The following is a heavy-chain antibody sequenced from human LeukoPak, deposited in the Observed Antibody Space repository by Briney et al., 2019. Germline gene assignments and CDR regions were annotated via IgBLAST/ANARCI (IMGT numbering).Heavy chain of an antibody. J-gene: IGHJ6*03. CDR2: IRSKANSYAT. D-gene: IGHD2-21*02. Sequence: GGSLRLSCAASGFTFSGSAMHWVRQASGKGLEWVGRIRSKANSYATAYAASVKGRFTISRDDSKNTAYLQMNSLKTEDTAVYYCTSRPYCGSDCPANYYYYMDVWGKGTTVTISS. CDR1: GFTFSGSA. V-gene: IGHV3-73*01. CDR3: TSRPYCGSDCPANYYYYMDV.